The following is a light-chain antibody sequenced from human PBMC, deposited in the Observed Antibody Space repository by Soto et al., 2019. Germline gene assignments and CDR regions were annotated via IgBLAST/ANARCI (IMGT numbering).Light chain of an antibody. J-gene: IGKJ2*01. CDR3: KEYGSSPRYT. Sequence: EIVLTQSPGTLSLSPGERATLSCRASQSVSSSYLAWYQQKPRQAPGRLIYGASSRATGIPNRFSGSGSGTDFTLTISRLEPEDVEVYYCKEYGSSPRYTFVQEYKLEMK. CDR1: QSVSSSY. V-gene: IGKV3-20*01. CDR2: GAS.